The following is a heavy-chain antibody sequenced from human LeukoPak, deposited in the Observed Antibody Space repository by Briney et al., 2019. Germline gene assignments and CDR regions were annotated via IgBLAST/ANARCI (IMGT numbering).Heavy chain of an antibody. J-gene: IGHJ4*02. D-gene: IGHD3-22*01. V-gene: IGHV3-30*01. CDR3: ARARDGSGHYSPLEY. Sequence: DSVKGRFTISRDNSKNTLYLQINSLRAEDTAVYYCARARDGSGHYSPLEYWGQGTLVTVSS.